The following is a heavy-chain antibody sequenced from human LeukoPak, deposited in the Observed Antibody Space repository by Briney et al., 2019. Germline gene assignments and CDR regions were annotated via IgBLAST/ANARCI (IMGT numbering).Heavy chain of an antibody. CDR2: IYYSGST. CDR1: GGSVSSGSYY. CDR3: ARSLTGLDY. J-gene: IGHJ4*02. D-gene: IGHD3-9*01. V-gene: IGHV4-61*01. Sequence: SETLPLTCTVSGGSVSSGSYYWTWIRQPPGKGLEWIGYIYYSGSTNYNPSLKSRVTISVDTSKNQFSLKLSSVTAADTAVYYCARSLTGLDYWGQGALVTVSS.